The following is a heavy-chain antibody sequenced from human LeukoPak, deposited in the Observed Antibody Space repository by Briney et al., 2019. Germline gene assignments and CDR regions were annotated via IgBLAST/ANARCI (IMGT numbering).Heavy chain of an antibody. CDR1: GFTVSSNY. Sequence: PGGSLRLSCAASGFTVSSNYMSWVRQAPGKGLEWVSVIYSGGSTYYADSVKGRFTISRDNSKNTLYLQMNSLRAEDTAVYYCARDPMGGRIAAAGALLSWGQGTLVTVSS. V-gene: IGHV3-66*01. CDR3: ARDPMGGRIAAAGALLS. CDR2: IYSGGST. J-gene: IGHJ5*02. D-gene: IGHD6-13*01.